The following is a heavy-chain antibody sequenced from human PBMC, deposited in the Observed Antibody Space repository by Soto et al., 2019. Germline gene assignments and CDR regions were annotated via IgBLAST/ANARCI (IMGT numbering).Heavy chain of an antibody. CDR1: GGSISSYY. J-gene: IGHJ4*02. V-gene: IGHV4-59*12. Sequence: SLTCTASGGSISSYYWSWIRQPPGKGLEWIGYIYYSGSTNYNPSLKSRVTISVDTSKNQFSLKLSSVTAADTAVYYCARGPYYYGSGSYYPPGDYWGQGTLVTVSS. CDR3: ARGPYYYGSGSYYPPGDY. D-gene: IGHD3-10*01. CDR2: IYYSGST.